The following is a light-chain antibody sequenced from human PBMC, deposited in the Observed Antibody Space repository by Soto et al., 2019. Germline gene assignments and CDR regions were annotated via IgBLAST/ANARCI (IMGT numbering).Light chain of an antibody. CDR2: RAS. J-gene: IGKJ5*01. CDR1: QSIDIN. Sequence: EIVMTQSPATLSVSPGERATLSCRASQSIDINLVWYQQKPGQSPRLLIFRASTRASGIPARFSGSGSGTEFTLTISSLQSEDFAVYYCQQYHHWPPITFGQGTRLEMK. CDR3: QQYHHWPPIT. V-gene: IGKV3-15*01.